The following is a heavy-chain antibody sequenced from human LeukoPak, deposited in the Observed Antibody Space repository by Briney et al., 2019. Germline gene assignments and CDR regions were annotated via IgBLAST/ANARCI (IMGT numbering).Heavy chain of an antibody. V-gene: IGHV4-34*01. D-gene: IGHD3-22*01. CDR3: ARELYSSGYHDAFDI. CDR2: INHSGRT. CDR1: GGSFSGYY. J-gene: IGHJ3*02. Sequence: SETLSLTCAVYGGSFSGYYWSWIRQPPGNGLEWIGEINHSGRTNYNPSLKSRVTISVDTSKNQFSLKLSSVTAADTAVYYCARELYSSGYHDAFDIWGQGTMVTVSS.